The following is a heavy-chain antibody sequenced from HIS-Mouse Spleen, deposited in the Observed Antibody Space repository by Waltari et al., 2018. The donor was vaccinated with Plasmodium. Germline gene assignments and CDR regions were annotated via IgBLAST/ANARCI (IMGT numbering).Heavy chain of an antibody. CDR3: ASSWYWYFDL. J-gene: IGHJ2*01. V-gene: IGHV3-7*01. CDR1: GVTFSGYW. CDR2: IKQDGSEK. D-gene: IGHD6-13*01. Sequence: EVQLVESGGGLVQPGGSLRLSCAAAGVTFSGYWISWVRQAPGKGLEWVANIKQDGSEKYYVDSVKGRFTISRDNAKNSLYLQMNSLRAEDTAVYYCASSWYWYFDLWGRGTLVTVSS.